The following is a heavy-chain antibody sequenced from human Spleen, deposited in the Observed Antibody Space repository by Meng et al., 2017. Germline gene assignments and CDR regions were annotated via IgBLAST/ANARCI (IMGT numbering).Heavy chain of an antibody. CDR3: ARQSSSEYGDYGH. D-gene: IGHD4-17*01. Sequence: SETLSLTCTVSGASVSSGSYYWSWIRQPPGKGLEWIGYIYYSGSTKYNPSLKSRVVISLDTSKNQFSLKLYSVTAADTAVYYCARQSSSEYGDYGHWGQGTLVTVAS. CDR2: IYYSGST. J-gene: IGHJ4*02. V-gene: IGHV4-61*01. CDR1: GASVSSGSYY.